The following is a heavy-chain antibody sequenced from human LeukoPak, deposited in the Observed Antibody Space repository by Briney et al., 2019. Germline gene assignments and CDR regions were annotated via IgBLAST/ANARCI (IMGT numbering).Heavy chain of an antibody. V-gene: IGHV4-39*01. CDR1: GGSITTNSYF. D-gene: IGHD5-12*01. CDR3: ARPSGYNGYDFDY. J-gene: IGHJ4*02. Sequence: PSETLSLACSVSGGSITTNSYFWAWIRQPPGKGLEWIGTIYYSGSTYYNPSLKSRVTISVDTSKTQFSLRLTSVTAADTAVYYCARPSGYNGYDFDYWGQGTLVTVSS. CDR2: IYYSGST.